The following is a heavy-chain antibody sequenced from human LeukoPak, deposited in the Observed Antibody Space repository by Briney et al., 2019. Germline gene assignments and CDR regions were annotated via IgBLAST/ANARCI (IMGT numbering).Heavy chain of an antibody. Sequence: SVKVSCKASGGTFSSYTISWVRQAPGQGLEWMGRIIPILGIANYAQKFQGRVTITADKSTSTAYMELSSLRSEDTAVYYCARDGMTVLLGAPGWFDPWGQGTLVTVSP. D-gene: IGHD2-21*02. CDR1: GGTFSSYT. V-gene: IGHV1-69*04. J-gene: IGHJ5*02. CDR3: ARDGMTVLLGAPGWFDP. CDR2: IIPILGIA.